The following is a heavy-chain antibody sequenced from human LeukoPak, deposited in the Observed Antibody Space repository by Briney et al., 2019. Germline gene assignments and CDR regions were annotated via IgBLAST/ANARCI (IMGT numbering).Heavy chain of an antibody. V-gene: IGHV3-23*01. CDR3: AKAMARGVISFGTPDY. Sequence: PGGSLSLSCAASGFTFSSYAMSWVRQPPGKGLEWVSAISGSGGSTYYADSVKGRFTISRDNSKNTLYLQMNSLRAEDTAVYYCAKAMARGVISFGTPDYWGQGTLVTVSS. CDR1: GFTFSSYA. J-gene: IGHJ4*02. CDR2: ISGSGGST. D-gene: IGHD3-10*01.